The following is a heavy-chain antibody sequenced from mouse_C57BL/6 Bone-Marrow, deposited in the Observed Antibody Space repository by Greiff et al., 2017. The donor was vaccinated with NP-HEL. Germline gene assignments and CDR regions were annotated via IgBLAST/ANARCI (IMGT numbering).Heavy chain of an antibody. J-gene: IGHJ3*01. CDR1: GFNIKDDY. D-gene: IGHD1-1*01. V-gene: IGHV14-4*01. CDR2: IDPENGDT. CDR3: SLYHYGSWPFAY. Sequence: VQLQQSGAELVRPGASVKLSCTASGFNIKDDYMHWVKQRPEQGLEWIGWIDPENGDTEYASKFQGKATITADTSSNTAYLQLSSLTSEDTAVYYASLYHYGSWPFAYWGQGTLVTVSA.